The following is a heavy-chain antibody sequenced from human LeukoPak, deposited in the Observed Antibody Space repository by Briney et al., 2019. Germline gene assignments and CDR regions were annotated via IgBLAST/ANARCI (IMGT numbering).Heavy chain of an antibody. CDR3: ARCPRDYGDYPYDY. J-gene: IGHJ4*02. Sequence: SETLSLTCTVSGGSISGYYWSWIRQPPGKGLEWIGYIYYSGSTNYNPSLKSRVTISVDTSKNQFSLKLSSVTAADTAVYYCARCPRDYGDYPYDYWGQGTLVTVSS. CDR2: IYYSGST. D-gene: IGHD4-17*01. V-gene: IGHV4-59*08. CDR1: GGSISGYY.